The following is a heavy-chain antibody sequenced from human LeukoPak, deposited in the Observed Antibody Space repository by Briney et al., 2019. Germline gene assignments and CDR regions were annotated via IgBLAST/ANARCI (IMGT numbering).Heavy chain of an antibody. V-gene: IGHV3-66*01. D-gene: IGHD6-13*01. CDR3: AKVAYPLQQLAYALDV. CDR2: IYSGGST. J-gene: IGHJ6*02. CDR1: GFTVSSNY. Sequence: GGSLRLSCAASGFTVSSNYMSWVRQAPGKGLEWVSIIYSGGSTYYTDSVRGRFIISRDISKNTLYLQMNSLRAEDTAVYYCAKVAYPLQQLAYALDVWGQGTTVTVSS.